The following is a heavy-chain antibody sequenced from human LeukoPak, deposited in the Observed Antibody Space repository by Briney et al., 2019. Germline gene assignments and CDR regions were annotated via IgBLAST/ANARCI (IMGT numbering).Heavy chain of an antibody. V-gene: IGHV1-46*01. CDR1: GYTFTCYY. CDR2: INPSGGST. J-gene: IGHJ3*02. D-gene: IGHD6-13*01. Sequence: AAVKVSCKASGYTFTCYYMHWVRQAPGQGLEWMGIINPSGGSTSYAQKFQGRVTMTRDTSTSTVYMELSSLRSEDTAVYYCARSVWPAAAAQRGAFDIWGQGTMVTVSS. CDR3: ARSVWPAAAAQRGAFDI.